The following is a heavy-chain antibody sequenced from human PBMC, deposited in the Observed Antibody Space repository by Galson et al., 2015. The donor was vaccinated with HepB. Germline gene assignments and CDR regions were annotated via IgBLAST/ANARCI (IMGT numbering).Heavy chain of an antibody. CDR3: ARDGVTIFGDYMTAYYYYYMDV. D-gene: IGHD3-3*01. CDR1: GGTFSSYA. J-gene: IGHJ6*03. CDR2: IIPIFGTA. V-gene: IGHV1-69*13. Sequence: SVKVSCKASGGTFSSYAISWVRQAPGRGLEWMGGIIPIFGTANYAQKFQGRVTITADESTSPVYMELSSLRSEDTAVYYCARDGVTIFGDYMTAYYYYYMDVWGKGTTVTVSS.